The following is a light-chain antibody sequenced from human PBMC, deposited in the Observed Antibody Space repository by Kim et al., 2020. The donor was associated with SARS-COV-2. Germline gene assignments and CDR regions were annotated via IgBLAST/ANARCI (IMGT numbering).Light chain of an antibody. Sequence: SYELTQPLSVSVALGQTARISCGGNNIGRKNVHWYQQKPGQAPVLVIYRASNRPSGIPARFSGSNSGNTATLTICRAQAGDEADYYCQVWDNSAWVFGGGTQLTVL. CDR3: QVWDNSAWV. CDR1: NIGRKN. CDR2: RAS. V-gene: IGLV3-9*01. J-gene: IGLJ3*02.